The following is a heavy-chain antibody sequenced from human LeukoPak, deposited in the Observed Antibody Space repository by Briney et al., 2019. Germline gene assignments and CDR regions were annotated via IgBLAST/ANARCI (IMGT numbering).Heavy chain of an antibody. CDR2: IDSSGSS. D-gene: IGHD6-19*01. J-gene: IGHJ4*02. V-gene: IGHV4-4*07. CDR1: GGSIRMYY. CDR3: ARSPLSSSGWYRVDY. Sequence: SETLSLTCTVSGGSIRMYYWNWIRQPAGKGLEWIGRIDSSGSSTYSPSLGSRVTMSVDSSKSQISLNLNSVTAADTAMYYCARSPLSSSGWYRVDYWGQGTLVTVSS.